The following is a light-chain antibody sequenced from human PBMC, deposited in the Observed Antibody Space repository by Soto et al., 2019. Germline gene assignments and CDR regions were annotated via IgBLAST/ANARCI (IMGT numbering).Light chain of an antibody. CDR2: GAS. J-gene: IGKJ4*01. Sequence: EIVMTQSPVTLSASPGERVTLSCRASQSVNINLAWYQQRHGQAPRVLIYGASNRASGIPDKFSGSGSGTDFTLTISSLEPDDFALYFCQQDKDWPPLTFGGGTRVEIK. V-gene: IGKV3D-15*01. CDR3: QQDKDWPPLT. CDR1: QSVNIN.